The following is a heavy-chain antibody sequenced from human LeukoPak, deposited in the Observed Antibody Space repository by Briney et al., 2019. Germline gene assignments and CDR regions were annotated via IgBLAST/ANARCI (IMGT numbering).Heavy chain of an antibody. CDR1: GGSISGFY. Sequence: SETLSLTCSVSGGSISGFYWSWIRQPPGKELEWVGYIHYNGGTDYNPSLKSRVTISLATSKNQFSLQLSSLTAADTAVYYCARHYVFVLGGSSFDHWGQGTLVTVSS. CDR3: ARHYVFVLGGSSFDH. D-gene: IGHD3-16*01. J-gene: IGHJ4*02. CDR2: IHYNGGT. V-gene: IGHV4-59*08.